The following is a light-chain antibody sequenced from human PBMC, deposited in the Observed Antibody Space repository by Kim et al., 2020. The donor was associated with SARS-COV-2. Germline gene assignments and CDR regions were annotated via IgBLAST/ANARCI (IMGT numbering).Light chain of an antibody. V-gene: IGKV2-28*01. CDR3: MQALQIPQT. J-gene: IGKJ2*01. CDR1: QSLLYSNGYNY. Sequence: EPASISCRSGQSLLYSNGYNYLDWYLQKPGQSPQLLIYLGANRASGVPDRFSGSGSGTDFTLKVSRVEAEDVGVYYCMQALQIPQTFGQGTKLEI. CDR2: LGA.